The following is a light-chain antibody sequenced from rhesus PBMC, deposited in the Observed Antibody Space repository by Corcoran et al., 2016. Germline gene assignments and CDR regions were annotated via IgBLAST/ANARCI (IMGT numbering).Light chain of an antibody. CDR1: QGISSW. J-gene: IGKJ1*01. Sequence: DIQMTQSPSSLSASVGDKVTITCHASQGISSWLAWYQPNPGKATKLLIYKASSLQSGVPSRVSGSGSGTEYTRTISSLQSEDFATYYCLQYSSSPPWTFGQGTKVEIK. V-gene: IGKV1-22*01. CDR3: LQYSSSPPWT. CDR2: KAS.